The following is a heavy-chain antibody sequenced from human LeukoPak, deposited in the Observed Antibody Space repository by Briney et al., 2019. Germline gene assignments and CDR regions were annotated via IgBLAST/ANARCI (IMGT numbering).Heavy chain of an antibody. CDR1: GGSINNYY. Sequence: SEIPSLTYTVSGGSINNYYWSWIRQPPGKGLELIGYIYYSGSTNYNPSLKSRVTMSVDTSKNQFSLKVNSVTAADTAVYYCARRTGYYDGFDYWGQGTLVTVSS. D-gene: IGHD3/OR15-3a*01. CDR3: ARRTGYYDGFDY. CDR2: IYYSGST. V-gene: IGHV4-59*01. J-gene: IGHJ4*02.